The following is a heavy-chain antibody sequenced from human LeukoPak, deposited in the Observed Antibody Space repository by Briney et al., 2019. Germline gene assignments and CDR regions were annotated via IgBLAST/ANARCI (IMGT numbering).Heavy chain of an antibody. CDR2: INSDASVT. Sequence: GGSLRLSCAASGFTFSNYWMHWVRQTPGKGLVWVSRINSDASVTTYADSVKGRFTISRDNAKNTLYLQMNSLRAEDTAVYYCARVPQREDEVAAAVPYYFDYWGQGTLVTVSS. CDR1: GFTFSNYW. V-gene: IGHV3-74*01. CDR3: ARVPQREDEVAAAVPYYFDY. J-gene: IGHJ4*02. D-gene: IGHD6-13*01.